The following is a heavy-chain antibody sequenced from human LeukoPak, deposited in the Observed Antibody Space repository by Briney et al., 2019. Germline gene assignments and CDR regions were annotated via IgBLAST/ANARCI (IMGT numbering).Heavy chain of an antibody. CDR1: GFTFNDFA. J-gene: IGHJ4*02. CDR2: IGGGGTNT. Sequence: GGSLRLSCATSGFTFNDFAMNWVRQAPGKGLEWVSGIGGGGTNTDYAESVKGRFTISRDNSKNTLTLQMSSLRPDDTAVYFCAKDARGYHRPIDHWGQGTLVTISS. CDR3: AKDARGYHRPIDH. D-gene: IGHD3-22*01. V-gene: IGHV3-23*01.